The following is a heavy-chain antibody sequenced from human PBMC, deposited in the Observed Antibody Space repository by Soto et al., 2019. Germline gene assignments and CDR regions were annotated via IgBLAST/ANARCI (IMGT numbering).Heavy chain of an antibody. Sequence: GGSLRLSCVASEFAFNTYAIHWVRQAPGQGLEWVTVIWYDGRNKYYAESVKGRFTISRDNSENTVSLQMNSLRPDDTAIYHCARGGLQSFYFPPDFWGRGTLVTVSS. CDR1: EFAFNTYA. D-gene: IGHD4-4*01. CDR2: IWYDGRNK. CDR3: ARGGLQSFYFPPDF. V-gene: IGHV3-33*01. J-gene: IGHJ4*02.